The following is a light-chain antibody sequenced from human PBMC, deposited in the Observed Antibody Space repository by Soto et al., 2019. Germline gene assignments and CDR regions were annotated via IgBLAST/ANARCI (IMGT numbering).Light chain of an antibody. CDR3: AAWDDSLNGLVV. J-gene: IGLJ2*01. Sequence: QSVLTQPPSASGTPGRGVTISCSGSSSNIGSNNVNWYQQLPGAAPKLLIYSNDQRPSGVPDRFSGSKSGTSASLAISGLQSEDEADYYCAAWDDSLNGLVVFGGGTKLTV. CDR1: SSNIGSNN. V-gene: IGLV1-44*01. CDR2: SND.